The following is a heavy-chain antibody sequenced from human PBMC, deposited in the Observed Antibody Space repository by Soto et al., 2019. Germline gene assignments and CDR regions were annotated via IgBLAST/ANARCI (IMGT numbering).Heavy chain of an antibody. CDR1: GYTFSGFY. J-gene: IGHJ6*02. CDR3: ARSYVVDYYGMDV. Sequence: ASVKFSCKASGYTFSGFYMHWVRQAPGQGLEWMGIINPSGGSTSYAQKFQGRVTMTRDTSTSTVYMELSSLRSEDTAVYYCARSYVVDYYGMDVWGQGTTVTVSS. V-gene: IGHV1-46*01. CDR2: INPSGGST. D-gene: IGHD2-15*01.